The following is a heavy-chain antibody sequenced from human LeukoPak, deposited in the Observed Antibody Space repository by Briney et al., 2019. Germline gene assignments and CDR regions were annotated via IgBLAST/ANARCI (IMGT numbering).Heavy chain of an antibody. D-gene: IGHD1-26*01. CDR1: GGSFSGYY. V-gene: IGHV4-34*01. Sequence: SETLSLTCAVYGGSFSGYYWSWIRQPPGKGLEWIGEINHSGSTNYNPSLKSRVTISVDTSKNQFSLKLSSVTAADTAVYYCARGRYSGSSDFDYWGQGTLVTVSS. J-gene: IGHJ4*02. CDR3: ARGRYSGSSDFDY. CDR2: INHSGST.